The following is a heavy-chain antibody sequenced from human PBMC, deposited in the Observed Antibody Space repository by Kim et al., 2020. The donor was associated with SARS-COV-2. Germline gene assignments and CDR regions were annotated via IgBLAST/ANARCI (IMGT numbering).Heavy chain of an antibody. CDR2: INHSGST. D-gene: IGHD3-16*01. Sequence: SETLSLTCAVYGGSFSGYYWSWIRQPPGKGLEWIGEINHSGSTNYNPSLKSRVTISVDTSKNQFSLKLSSVTAADTAVYYCARTVGAGLDYWGQGTLVTVSS. J-gene: IGHJ4*02. CDR3: ARTVGAGLDY. CDR1: GGSFSGYY. V-gene: IGHV4-34*01.